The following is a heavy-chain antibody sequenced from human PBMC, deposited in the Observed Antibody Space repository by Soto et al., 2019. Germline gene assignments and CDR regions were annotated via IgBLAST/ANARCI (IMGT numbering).Heavy chain of an antibody. J-gene: IGHJ4*02. V-gene: IGHV1-69*19. CDR2: ISPMFGAA. CDR3: GRGVQVHPPAFGH. D-gene: IGHD3-10*01. CDR1: GGTFNTYA. Sequence: QVQLVQSGAEMKKPGSSVKVSCQSSGGTFNTYAMNWVRQAPGQGPEWMGDISPMFGAANYAPKFQGRVTITPDEDQGSSYMQLGCLPSGEKALYFCGRGVQVHPPAFGHWGQGTLVTVSS.